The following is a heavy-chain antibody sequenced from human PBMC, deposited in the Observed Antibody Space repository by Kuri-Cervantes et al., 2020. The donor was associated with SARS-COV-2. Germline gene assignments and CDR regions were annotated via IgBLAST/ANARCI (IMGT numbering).Heavy chain of an antibody. CDR2: IWHSGST. CDR3: SRRIHYDSSGYFGYYYGLDV. V-gene: IGHV4-4*02. CDR1: GGSISSDNW. Sequence: SETLSLTCAVSGGSISSDNWWSWVRQPPGKGLEWIGEIWHSGSTKYNPSLKSRVTILVDKSKNQFSLKLSSVTAADTAVYYCSRRIHYDSSGYFGYYYGLDVWGQGTMVTVSS. J-gene: IGHJ6*02. D-gene: IGHD3-22*01.